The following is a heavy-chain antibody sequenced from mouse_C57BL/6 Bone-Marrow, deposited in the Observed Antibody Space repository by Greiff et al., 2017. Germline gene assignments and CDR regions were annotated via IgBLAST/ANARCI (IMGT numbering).Heavy chain of an antibody. CDR3: TRDYYGSL. CDR1: GYTFTSYW. D-gene: IGHD1-1*01. V-gene: IGHV1-69*02. Sequence: QVHVKQPGAELVRPGASVKLSCKASGYTFTSYWINWVKQRPGQGLEWIGNIYPSDSYTNYNQKFKDKATLTVDKSSSTAYMQLSSPTSEDSAVYYCTRDYYGSLWGQGTLVTVSA. CDR2: IYPSDSYT. J-gene: IGHJ3*01.